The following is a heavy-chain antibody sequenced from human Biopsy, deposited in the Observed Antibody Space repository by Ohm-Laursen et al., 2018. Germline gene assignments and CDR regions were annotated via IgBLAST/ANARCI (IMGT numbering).Heavy chain of an antibody. D-gene: IGHD1-26*01. CDR2: IYTSGSP. J-gene: IGHJ3*02. V-gene: IGHV4-4*07. CDR3: ARGTGRYYVYGAFDI. CDR1: GDSINNYY. Sequence: SETLSLTCTVSGDSINNYYWSWIRQPAGQGLEWIGSIYTSGSPNYNLSLESRVTMSVDTSKNQFPLNLRSVTAADTAVYYCARGTGRYYVYGAFDIWGQGTVVTVSS.